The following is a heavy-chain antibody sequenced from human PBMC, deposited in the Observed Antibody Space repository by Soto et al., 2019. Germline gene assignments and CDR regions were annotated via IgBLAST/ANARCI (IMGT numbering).Heavy chain of an antibody. D-gene: IGHD6-19*01. Sequence: GGSLRLSCAASGFSFSTYWMHWVRRAPGKGLVWVSRINSDGITTNYADSVKGRFTISRDNAKNTLYLQMNSLSAEDTAVYYCASQPGYSSGWYTYWGRGTLVTVSS. J-gene: IGHJ4*02. CDR3: ASQPGYSSGWYTY. CDR2: INSDGITT. CDR1: GFSFSTYW. V-gene: IGHV3-74*01.